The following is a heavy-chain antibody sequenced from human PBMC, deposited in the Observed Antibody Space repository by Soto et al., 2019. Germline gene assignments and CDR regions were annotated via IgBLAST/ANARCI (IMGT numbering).Heavy chain of an antibody. Sequence: QVQLVQSGAEVKKPGASVKVSCKASGYTFTSYDINWVRQATGQGLEWMGWMNPNIGNTGYAQKSAGRVTSSRNTSISTAYMGLSSLRSEDTAVYYCARGIHPTIFDAFDIWGRETMVTVSS. CDR2: MNPNIGNT. D-gene: IGHD3-3*01. J-gene: IGHJ3*02. V-gene: IGHV1-8*01. CDR3: ARGIHPTIFDAFDI. CDR1: GYTFTSYD.